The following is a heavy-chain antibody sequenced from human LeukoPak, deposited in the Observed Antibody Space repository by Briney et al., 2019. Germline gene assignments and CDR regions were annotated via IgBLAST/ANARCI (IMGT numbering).Heavy chain of an antibody. Sequence: GGSLRLSCVGSGFSLSPYWMRWVRQDPVKGLVWVARISSDGSDTKYADSVKGRFTISRDNAKNTLYLQMNSLRAEDTALYYCARDQTELGPTTVDHWGQGTQVTVSS. CDR2: ISSDGSDT. D-gene: IGHD1-14*01. CDR1: GFSLSPYW. V-gene: IGHV3-74*03. J-gene: IGHJ4*02. CDR3: ARDQTELGPTTVDH.